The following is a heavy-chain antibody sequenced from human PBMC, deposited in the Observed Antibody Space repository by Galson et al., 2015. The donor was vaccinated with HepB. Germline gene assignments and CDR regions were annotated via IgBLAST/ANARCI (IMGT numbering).Heavy chain of an antibody. Sequence: LSLTCTVSGGSISSYYWSWIRQPPGKGLEWIGYIYYSGSTNYNPSLKSRVTISVDTSKNQFSLKLSSVTAADTAVYYCARSIKQWLVPPYFDHWGQGTLVTVSS. CDR3: ARSIKQWLVPPYFDH. CDR2: IYYSGST. D-gene: IGHD6-19*01. V-gene: IGHV4-59*01. J-gene: IGHJ4*02. CDR1: GGSISSYY.